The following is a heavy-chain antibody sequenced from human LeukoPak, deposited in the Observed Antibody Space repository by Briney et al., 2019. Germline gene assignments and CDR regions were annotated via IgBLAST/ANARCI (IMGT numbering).Heavy chain of an antibody. J-gene: IGHJ5*02. Sequence: GGSLRLSCAASGFTFSSYAMSWVRQAPGKGLEWVSAISGSGGSTYYADSVKGRFTISRDNSKNTVYLEMNNLRVEDTALYYCVKDTGGASLSNWFDPWGQGTPLTVSS. CDR3: VKDTGGASLSNWFDP. CDR2: ISGSGGST. V-gene: IGHV3-23*01. D-gene: IGHD2-15*01. CDR1: GFTFSSYA.